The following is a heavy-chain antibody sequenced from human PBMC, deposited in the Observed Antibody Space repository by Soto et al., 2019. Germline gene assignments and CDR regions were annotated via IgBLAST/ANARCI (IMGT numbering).Heavy chain of an antibody. Sequence: PGGSLRLSCAASGFTFSSYWMHWVRQAPGKGLVWVSGIRCDSGSIGYADSVKGRFTISRDNAKNTLYLQMNSLRAEDTALYYCAKDFLGYSSGWSGADVWGKGTTVTVSS. CDR1: GFTFSSYW. D-gene: IGHD6-13*01. CDR2: IRCDSGSI. CDR3: AKDFLGYSSGWSGADV. J-gene: IGHJ6*04. V-gene: IGHV3-74*01.